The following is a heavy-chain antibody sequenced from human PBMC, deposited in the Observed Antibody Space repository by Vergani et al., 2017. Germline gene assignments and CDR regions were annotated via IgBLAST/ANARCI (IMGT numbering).Heavy chain of an antibody. V-gene: IGHV4-59*01. CDR2: IHYSGST. Sequence: QVQLQESGPGLVKPSETLSLPCTVSGCSISSYYWRWIRQPPGKGLEWFGFIHYSGSTNYNPSLKSRVHISVDTSKNQFSLKLSSVTAADTAVYYCARESGSYYYDRSGYYRDDAFDIWGQGTMVTVSS. J-gene: IGHJ3*02. D-gene: IGHD3-22*01. CDR1: GCSISSYY. CDR3: ARESGSYYYDRSGYYRDDAFDI.